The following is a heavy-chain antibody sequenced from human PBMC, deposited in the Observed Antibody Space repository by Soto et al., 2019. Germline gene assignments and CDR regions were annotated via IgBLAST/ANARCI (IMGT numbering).Heavy chain of an antibody. D-gene: IGHD3-9*01. CDR3: ARDGDYDILTGPLY. V-gene: IGHV3-48*03. Sequence: GGSLRLSCAASGSTFSSYEMNWVRQAPGKGLEWVSYISSSGSTIYYADSVKGRFTISRDNAKNSLYLQMNSLRAEDAAVYYCARDGDYDILTGPLYWGQGTLVTVSS. J-gene: IGHJ4*02. CDR1: GSTFSSYE. CDR2: ISSSGSTI.